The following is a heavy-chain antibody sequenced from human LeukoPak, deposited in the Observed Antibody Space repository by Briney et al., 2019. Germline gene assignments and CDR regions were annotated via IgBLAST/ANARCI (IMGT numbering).Heavy chain of an antibody. D-gene: IGHD6-19*01. CDR3: AAEIAVASGIVLDP. V-gene: IGHV1-58*02. CDR1: GFTFTSSA. CDR2: IVVGSGNT. J-gene: IGHJ5*02. Sequence: AASVKVSCKASGFTFTSSAMQWVRQARGQRLEWIGWIVVGSGNTNYAQKFQERVTITRDMSTSTAYMELSSLRSEDTAVYYCAAEIAVASGIVLDPWGQGTPVTVSS.